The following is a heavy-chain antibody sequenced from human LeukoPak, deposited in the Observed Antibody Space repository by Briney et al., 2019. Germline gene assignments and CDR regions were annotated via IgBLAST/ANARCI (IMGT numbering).Heavy chain of an antibody. J-gene: IGHJ5*02. V-gene: IGHV4-30-4*08. CDR2: IYYSGST. CDR3: ARDGDYDGSNWFDP. Sequence: SSQTLSLTCTVSGGSISSGDYYWSWIRQPPGKGLEWIGYIYYSGSTYYNPSLKSRVTISVDTSKNQFSLKLSSVTAADTAVYYCARDGDYDGSNWFDPWGQGTLVTISS. D-gene: IGHD3-22*01. CDR1: GGSISSGDYY.